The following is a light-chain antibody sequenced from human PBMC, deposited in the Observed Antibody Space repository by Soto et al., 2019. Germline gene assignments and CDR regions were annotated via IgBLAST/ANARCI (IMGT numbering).Light chain of an antibody. CDR2: AAS. J-gene: IGKJ1*01. CDR1: QGISSY. Sequence: AIRMTQSPSSFSASTGDSVTITCRASQGISSYLAWYQQKPGKAPKLLIYAASTLQSGVPPRFSGSGSGTDFTLTISCLQSEDFATYYCQQYYSYPRTFGQGTKVEIK. V-gene: IGKV1-8*01. CDR3: QQYYSYPRT.